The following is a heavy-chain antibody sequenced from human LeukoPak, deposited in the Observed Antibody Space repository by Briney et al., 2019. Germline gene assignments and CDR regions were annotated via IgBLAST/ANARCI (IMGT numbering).Heavy chain of an antibody. CDR1: GYSFTSYW. J-gene: IGHJ5*02. D-gene: IGHD6-6*01. CDR2: IYPGDSDT. Sequence: GESLKISCKGSGYSFTSYWIGWVRQMPGKGLEWMGIIYPGDSDTRYSPSFQGQVTISADKSISTAYLQWSSLKASDTAMYYCARHDWSIAARQAWQWFDPWGQGTLVTVSS. CDR3: ARHDWSIAARQAWQWFDP. V-gene: IGHV5-51*01.